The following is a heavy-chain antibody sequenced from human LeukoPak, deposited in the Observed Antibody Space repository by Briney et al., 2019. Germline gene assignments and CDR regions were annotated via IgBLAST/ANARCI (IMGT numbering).Heavy chain of an antibody. CDR1: GYTFTGYY. V-gene: IGHV1-2*02. CDR3: ARVVVVDNDAFDI. D-gene: IGHD3-22*01. Sequence: ASVKVSCKASGYTFTGYYMHWVRQAPGQGLEWVGWINPKSGGTNYAQKFQGRVTMTSDTSITTVYMELSRLRSGDTAVYYCARVVVVDNDAFDIWGQGTMVTVSS. J-gene: IGHJ3*02. CDR2: INPKSGGT.